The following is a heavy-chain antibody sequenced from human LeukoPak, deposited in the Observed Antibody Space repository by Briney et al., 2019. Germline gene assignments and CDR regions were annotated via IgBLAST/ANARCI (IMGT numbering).Heavy chain of an antibody. CDR2: IYSGGTT. V-gene: IGHV3-66*01. D-gene: IGHD6-13*01. CDR3: ARDPMTAAGSKDGIDV. J-gene: IGHJ6*02. Sequence: GGSLRLSCAASGFTVSSDYMSWVRQAPGKGLEWVSVIYSGGTTHYADSVKGRFTISRDNSKNTLYLQMNSLRAEDTAVYYCARDPMTAAGSKDGIDVWGQGTTVTVSS. CDR1: GFTVSSDY.